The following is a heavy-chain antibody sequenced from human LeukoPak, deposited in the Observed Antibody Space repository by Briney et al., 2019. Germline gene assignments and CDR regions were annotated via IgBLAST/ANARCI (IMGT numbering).Heavy chain of an antibody. D-gene: IGHD3-9*01. Sequence: ASVKVSCKTSGYTFTDHFIQWVRQAPGQGLEWMGWINPNSGGTNYGQKFPGRVTMTRETSTSTADMELSRLRSDDTAVYYCQAEDVIRDFDWQDYYYYYMDVWGKGTTVTVSS. CDR3: QAEDVIRDFDWQDYYYYYMDV. CDR1: GYTFTDHF. J-gene: IGHJ6*03. CDR2: INPNSGGT. V-gene: IGHV1-2*02.